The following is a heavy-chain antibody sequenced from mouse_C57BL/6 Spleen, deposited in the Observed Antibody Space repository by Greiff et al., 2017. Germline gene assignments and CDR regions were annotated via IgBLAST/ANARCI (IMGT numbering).Heavy chain of an antibody. CDR1: GFTFSSYA. CDR2: ISDGGSYT. V-gene: IGHV5-4*01. D-gene: IGHD2-3*01. CDR3: AREEVYDGYYFDY. Sequence: EVHLVESGGGLVKPGGSLKLSCAASGFTFSSYAMSWVRQTPEKRLEWVATISDGGSYTYYPDNVKGRFTISRDNAKNNLYLQMSHLKSEDTAMYYCAREEVYDGYYFDYWGQGTTLTVSS. J-gene: IGHJ2*01.